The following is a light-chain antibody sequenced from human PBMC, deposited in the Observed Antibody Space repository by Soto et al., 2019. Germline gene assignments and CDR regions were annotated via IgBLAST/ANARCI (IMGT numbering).Light chain of an antibody. Sequence: QAVVTQPASVSGSPGQSITISCTGTSSDVGSYNYVSWYQQHPGKAPKVMIYDVSDRPSGVSIRFSGSKSGNTASLTISGLQAEDEADYYCSSYTSSSTPYVFGTGTKLTVL. CDR2: DVS. J-gene: IGLJ1*01. V-gene: IGLV2-14*01. CDR1: SSDVGSYNY. CDR3: SSYTSSSTPYV.